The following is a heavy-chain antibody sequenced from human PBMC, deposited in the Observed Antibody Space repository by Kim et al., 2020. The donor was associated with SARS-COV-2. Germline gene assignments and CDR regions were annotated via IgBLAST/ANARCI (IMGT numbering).Heavy chain of an antibody. CDR3: AKEERPASLLDY. J-gene: IGHJ4*02. V-gene: IGHV3-30*04. CDR1: GFTFSSYA. D-gene: IGHD6-25*01. Sequence: GGSLRLSCVASGFTFSSYAMHWVRQAPGRGLEWVATISSEGSRNFYVDSVKGRFTISRDNSKNTLYLHMNSLRAEDTALYYCAKEERPASLLDYWGQGTL. CDR2: ISSEGSRN.